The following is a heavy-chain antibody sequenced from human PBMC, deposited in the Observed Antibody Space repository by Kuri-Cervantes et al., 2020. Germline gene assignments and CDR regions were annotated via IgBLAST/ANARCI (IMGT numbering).Heavy chain of an antibody. CDR1: GYTFTSYD. D-gene: IGHD3-3*01. CDR3: TRVLIRFGRGSWPDI. Sequence: ASVKVSCKASGYTFTSYDINWVRQATGQGLEGMGWINPNTGATGYAQRFQGRVTTTRDTSINTAYMEVSSMRTEDTAVYFCTRVLIRFGRGSWPDIWGQGTLVTVSS. CDR2: INPNTGAT. J-gene: IGHJ4*02. V-gene: IGHV1-8*01.